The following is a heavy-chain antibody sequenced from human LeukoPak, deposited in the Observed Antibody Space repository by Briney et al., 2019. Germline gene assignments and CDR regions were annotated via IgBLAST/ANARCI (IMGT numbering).Heavy chain of an antibody. V-gene: IGHV3-48*03. J-gene: IGHJ4*02. CDR1: GFDFNIYE. CDR2: ISSRGSLV. Sequence: PGGSLRLPCAASGFDFNIYEMIWVRQAPGKEPEWISYISSRGSLVYYADSVKGRFTVSRDNAQKSLFLQMNGLRVEDTAMYYCARDSLHNYGGTGYGYYFDYWGQGTPVTVSS. D-gene: IGHD4/OR15-4a*01. CDR3: ARDSLHNYGGTGYGYYFDY.